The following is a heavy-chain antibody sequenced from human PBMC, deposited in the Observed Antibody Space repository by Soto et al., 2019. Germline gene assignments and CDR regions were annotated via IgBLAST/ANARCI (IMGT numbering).Heavy chain of an antibody. J-gene: IGHJ4*02. V-gene: IGHV3-9*01. CDR2: ISWNSGSI. Sequence: GGSLRLSCAASGFTFDDYAMHWVRQAPGKGLEWVSGISWNSGSIGYADSVKGRFTISRDNAKNSLYLQMNSLRAEDTALYYCARSQGDKGIAVAGELFDYWGQGTLVTVSS. D-gene: IGHD6-19*01. CDR3: ARSQGDKGIAVAGELFDY. CDR1: GFTFDDYA.